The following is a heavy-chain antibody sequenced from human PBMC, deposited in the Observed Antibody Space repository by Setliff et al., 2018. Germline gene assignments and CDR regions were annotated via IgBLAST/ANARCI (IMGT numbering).Heavy chain of an antibody. J-gene: IGHJ2*01. Sequence: SETLSLTCTVSGGSISNYYWSWIRQSPGKGLEWIGYIYYSGTTNSIPSLKSRVTISVDTSKNQFSLKLSSVTAADTAVYYCARHHAQYYSDSSGYFYEDWYFDLWGRGTLVTVSS. CDR2: IYYSGTT. D-gene: IGHD3-22*01. CDR3: ARHHAQYYSDSSGYFYEDWYFDL. CDR1: GGSISNYY. V-gene: IGHV4-59*08.